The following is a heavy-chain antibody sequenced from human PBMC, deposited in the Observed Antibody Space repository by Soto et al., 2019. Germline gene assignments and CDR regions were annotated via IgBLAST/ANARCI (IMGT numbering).Heavy chain of an antibody. D-gene: IGHD2-8*01. CDR1: GFTFNNYA. CDR2: ISPNGDST. V-gene: IGHV3-23*01. CDR3: AKVRLTDYLRYAPHL. J-gene: IGHJ3*01. Sequence: EVQLLESGGGLVQPGGSLRLACAASGFTFNNYAMNWVRQAPGRGLEWVSIISPNGDSTYYADSVKGRFTISRDNSQNTVFLQMNSPRAEDTAIYFCAKVRLTDYLRYAPHLWGQGTLVTVSS.